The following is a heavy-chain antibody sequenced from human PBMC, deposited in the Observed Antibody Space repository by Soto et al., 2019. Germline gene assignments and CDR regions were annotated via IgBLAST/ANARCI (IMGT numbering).Heavy chain of an antibody. CDR2: IYYSGST. D-gene: IGHD3-16*01. V-gene: IGHV4-31*03. J-gene: IGHJ4*02. CDR3: ARVYGGNQYYDFDY. Sequence: PSETLSLTCTVSNGSISSGGYYWSWIRQHPGKGLEWIGYIYYSGSTHYNPSLKSRAAISVDTSKNQFSLKLSSVTAADTAVYYCARVYGGNQYYDFDYWGQGTLVTSPQ. CDR1: NGSISSGGYY.